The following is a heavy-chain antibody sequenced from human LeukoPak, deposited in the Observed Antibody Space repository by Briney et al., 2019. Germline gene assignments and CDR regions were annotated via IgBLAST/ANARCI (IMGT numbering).Heavy chain of an antibody. CDR3: ARGDIPMAISYLDY. CDR1: GFTFSSYG. V-gene: IGHV3-33*01. J-gene: IGHJ4*01. Sequence: PGRSLRLSCAASGFTFSSYGMHWVRQAPGKGLEGVAVIWYDGSNKFYADSVKGRFTISRDNSKNTLYPQMNSLRAEDTAVYYFARGDIPMAISYLDYWGQGTLVTVSS. CDR2: IWYDGSNK. D-gene: IGHD5-24*01.